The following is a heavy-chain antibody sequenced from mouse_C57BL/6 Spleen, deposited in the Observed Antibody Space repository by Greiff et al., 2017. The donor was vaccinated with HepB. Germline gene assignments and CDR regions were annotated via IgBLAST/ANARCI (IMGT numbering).Heavy chain of an antibody. CDR3: TRALPYYSNYGGYAMDY. V-gene: IGHV5-9-1*02. Sequence: EVKVVESGEGLVKPGGSLKLSCAASGFTFSSYAMSWVRQTPEKRLEWVAYISSGGDYIYYADTVKGRFTISRDNARNTLYLQMSSLKSEDTAMYYCTRALPYYSNYGGYAMDYWGQGTSVTVSS. CDR2: ISSGGDYI. J-gene: IGHJ4*01. D-gene: IGHD2-5*01. CDR1: GFTFSSYA.